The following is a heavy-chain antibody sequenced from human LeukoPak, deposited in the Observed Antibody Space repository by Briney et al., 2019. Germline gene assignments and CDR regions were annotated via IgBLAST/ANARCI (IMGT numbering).Heavy chain of an antibody. CDR3: AKGALDVVVPAAIDY. D-gene: IGHD2-2*01. CDR1: GFTFSSYA. Sequence: GASLRLSCAASGFTFSSYAMSWVRQAPGKGLEWVSAISGSGGSTYYADSVKGRFTISRDNSKDTLYLQMNSLRAEDTAVYYCAKGALDVVVPAAIDYWAREPWSPSPQ. V-gene: IGHV3-23*01. CDR2: ISGSGGST. J-gene: IGHJ4*02.